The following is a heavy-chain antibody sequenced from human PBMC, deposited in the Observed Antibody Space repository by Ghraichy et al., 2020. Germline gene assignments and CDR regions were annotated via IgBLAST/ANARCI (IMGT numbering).Heavy chain of an antibody. V-gene: IGHV4-59*01. CDR3: ARGGWGYWVGATLGGNLDY. D-gene: IGHD1-26*01. J-gene: IGHJ4*02. Sequence: TLSLTCTVSGGSISSYYWSWIRQPPGKGLEWIGYIYYSGSTNYNPSLKSRVTISVDTSKNQFSLKLSSVTAADTAVYYCARGGWGYWVGATLGGNLDYWGQGTLVTVSS. CDR1: GGSISSYY. CDR2: IYYSGST.